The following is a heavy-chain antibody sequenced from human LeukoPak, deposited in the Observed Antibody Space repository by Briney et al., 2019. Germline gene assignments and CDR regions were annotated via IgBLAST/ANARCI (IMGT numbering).Heavy chain of an antibody. J-gene: IGHJ5*02. Sequence: ASVKVSCKAPGYTFTGYYMYWVRQAPGQGLEWMGWINPNSGGTYYAQEFQGRVTMTRDTSISTGYMELSRLRSDDTAVYYCARTEYSGSSGGFDPWGQGTLVTVSS. V-gene: IGHV1-2*02. D-gene: IGHD6-6*01. CDR2: INPNSGGT. CDR3: ARTEYSGSSGGFDP. CDR1: GYTFTGYY.